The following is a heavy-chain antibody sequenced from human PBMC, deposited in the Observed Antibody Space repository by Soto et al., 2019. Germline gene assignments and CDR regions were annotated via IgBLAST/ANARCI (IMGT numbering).Heavy chain of an antibody. CDR2: IWYDGSNK. CDR3: ARAGYSGSYYPLGY. J-gene: IGHJ4*02. Sequence: GGSLRLSCAASGFTFSSYGMHWVRQAPGKGLEWVAVIWYDGSNKYYADSVKGRFTISRDNSKNTLYLQMNSLRAEDTAVYYCARAGYSGSYYPLGYWGQGTLVTVSS. D-gene: IGHD1-26*01. CDR1: GFTFSSYG. V-gene: IGHV3-33*01.